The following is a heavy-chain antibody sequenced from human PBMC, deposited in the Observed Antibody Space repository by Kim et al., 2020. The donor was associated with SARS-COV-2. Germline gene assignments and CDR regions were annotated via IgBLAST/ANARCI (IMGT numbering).Heavy chain of an antibody. CDR1: GGSVSSGSYY. Sequence: SETLSLTCTVSGGSVSSGSYYWSWIRQPPGKGLEWIGYIYYSGSTNYNPSLKSRVTISVDTSKNQFSLKLSSVTAADTAVYYCARDGGFGESQVGYWGQGILVTVSS. J-gene: IGHJ4*02. V-gene: IGHV4-61*01. CDR2: IYYSGST. CDR3: ARDGGFGESQVGY. D-gene: IGHD3-10*01.